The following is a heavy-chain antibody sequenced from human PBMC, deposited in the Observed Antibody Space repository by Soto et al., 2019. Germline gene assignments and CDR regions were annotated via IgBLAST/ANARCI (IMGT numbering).Heavy chain of an antibody. Sequence: GGSLRLSCAASGFTFSSYAMHWVRQAPGKGLEWVAVISYDGSNKYYADSVKGRFTISRDNSKNTLYLQMNSLRAEDTAVYYCAREEGFDWHYFDYWGQGTLVTVSS. V-gene: IGHV3-30-3*01. D-gene: IGHD3-9*01. CDR2: ISYDGSNK. CDR1: GFTFSSYA. CDR3: AREEGFDWHYFDY. J-gene: IGHJ4*02.